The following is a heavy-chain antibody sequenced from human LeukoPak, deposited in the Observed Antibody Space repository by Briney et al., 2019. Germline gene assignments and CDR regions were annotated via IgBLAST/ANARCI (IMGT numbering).Heavy chain of an antibody. CDR3: ARVFSGGSVDY. Sequence: GGSLRLSCAASGFSFSSYGMNWVRQAPGKGLEWVSSISSSSSYIYYADSVKGRFTISRDNAKNSLYLQMNSLRAEDTAVYYCARVFSGGSVDYWGQGTLVTVSS. J-gene: IGHJ4*02. CDR1: GFSFSSYG. V-gene: IGHV3-21*01. CDR2: ISSSSSYI. D-gene: IGHD2-15*01.